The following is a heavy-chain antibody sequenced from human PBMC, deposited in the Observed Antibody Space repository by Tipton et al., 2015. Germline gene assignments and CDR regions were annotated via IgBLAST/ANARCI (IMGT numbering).Heavy chain of an antibody. Sequence: TLSLTCTVSGGSISSYYWSWIRQPPGKELEWIGYIQYSGSTNYNPSLKSRGTISVDTSKTQFSLKMSSVTASDTAVYYCARARGRHGGLFDSWGQGILVTVSS. D-gene: IGHD4-23*01. V-gene: IGHV4-59*01. CDR3: ARARGRHGGLFDS. CDR2: IQYSGST. J-gene: IGHJ4*02. CDR1: GGSISSYY.